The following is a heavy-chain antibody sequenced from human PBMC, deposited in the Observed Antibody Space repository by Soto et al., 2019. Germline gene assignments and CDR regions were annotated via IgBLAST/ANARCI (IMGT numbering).Heavy chain of an antibody. D-gene: IGHD1-26*01. CDR2: IKQDGSEK. CDR1: GFTFSSYW. V-gene: IGHV3-7*01. J-gene: IGHJ3*02. Sequence: PGGSLRLSCAASGFTFSSYWMSWVRQAPGKGLEWVANIKQDGSEKYYVDSVKGRFTISRDNAKNSLYLQMNSLRAEGTAVYYCERDKRSGSYRQDAFDIWGQGTMVNVS. CDR3: ERDKRSGSYRQDAFDI.